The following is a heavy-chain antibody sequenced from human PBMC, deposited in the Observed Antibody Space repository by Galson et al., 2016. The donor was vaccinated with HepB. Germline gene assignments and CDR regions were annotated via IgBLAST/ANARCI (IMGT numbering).Heavy chain of an antibody. CDR1: GYTFTNNA. J-gene: IGHJ3*01. CDR2: INTGDGYT. Sequence: SVKVSCKVAGYTFTNNAIHWVRQAPGQRLEWMGWINTGDGYTKYSQKFQGRVTITRDRSASTAYMELTSLRSEDTAVYCCARDQNCEGDCPPQYDPFDVWGQGTMVTVSS. D-gene: IGHD2-21*02. V-gene: IGHV1-3*04. CDR3: ARDQNCEGDCPPQYDPFDV.